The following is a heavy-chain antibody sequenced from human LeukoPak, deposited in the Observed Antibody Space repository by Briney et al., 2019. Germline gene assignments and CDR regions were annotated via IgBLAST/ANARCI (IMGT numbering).Heavy chain of an antibody. CDR2: IYTSGTT. CDR1: GGSISSYY. D-gene: IGHD6-13*01. V-gene: IGHV4-4*07. Sequence: SETLSLTCTVSGGSISSYYWSWIRQPAGKGLEWIGRIYTSGTTNYNPSLKSRVTMSVDTSKNQFSLKLSSVTAADTAVYYCARRRQQLVQRGWFDPWGQGTLVTVSS. CDR3: ARRRQQLVQRGWFDP. J-gene: IGHJ5*02.